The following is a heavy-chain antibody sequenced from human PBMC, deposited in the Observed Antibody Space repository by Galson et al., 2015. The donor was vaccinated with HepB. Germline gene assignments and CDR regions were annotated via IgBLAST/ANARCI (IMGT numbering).Heavy chain of an antibody. D-gene: IGHD5-12*01. CDR1: HGSINNYY. CDR3: ARHPGRGSVGYAFDL. V-gene: IGHV4-59*08. Sequence: ETLSLTCSVSHGSINNYYWSWIRQSPGKRLERIGYIYYNGDTNYNPSLGYRVGMSVDTSINQVSLWLTSVTAADTAVYFCARHPGRGSVGYAFDLWGQGTLVTVSA. CDR2: IYYNGDT. J-gene: IGHJ4*02.